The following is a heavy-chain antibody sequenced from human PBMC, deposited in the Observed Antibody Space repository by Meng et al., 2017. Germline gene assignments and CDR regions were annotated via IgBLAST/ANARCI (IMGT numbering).Heavy chain of an antibody. CDR1: GGSISSYY. J-gene: IGHJ3*02. V-gene: IGHV4-59*01. CDR2: IYYSGST. D-gene: IGHD3-10*01. CDR3: ARVRGYYYGSGSAAAFDI. Sequence: SETLSLTCTVSGGSISSYYWSWIRQPPGKGLEWIGYIYYSGSTNYNPSLKSRVTISVDTSKNQFPLKLSSVTAADTAVYYCARVRGYYYGSGSAAAFDIWGQGTMVTVSS.